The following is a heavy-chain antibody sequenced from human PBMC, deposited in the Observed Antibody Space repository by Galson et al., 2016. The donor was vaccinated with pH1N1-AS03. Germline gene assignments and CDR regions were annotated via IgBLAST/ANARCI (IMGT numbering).Heavy chain of an antibody. V-gene: IGHV2-70*04. CDR2: IDWADDK. CDR1: GLSVSTTGMR. CDR3: ARMGGAGFNTYYFDF. D-gene: IGHD5-24*01. Sequence: PALVKPTQTLTLTCSFSGLSVSTTGMRVSWIRQPPGKALEWLAFIDWADDKFYSTSLKTRLTISRDTSKNQAVLTMTNIDPVDTATYYCARMGGAGFNTYYFDFWGQGTLVTVSS. J-gene: IGHJ4*02.